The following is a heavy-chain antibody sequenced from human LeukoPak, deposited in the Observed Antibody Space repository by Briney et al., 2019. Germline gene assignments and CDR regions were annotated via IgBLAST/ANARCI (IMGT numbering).Heavy chain of an antibody. J-gene: IGHJ5*02. V-gene: IGHV3-21*01. CDR2: ISSSSSYI. D-gene: IGHD6-13*01. Sequence: PGGSLRLSCAASGFTFSSYSMNWVRQAPGKGLEWVSSISSSSSYIYYADSVKCRFTISRDNAKNSLYLQMNSLRAEDTAVYYCARCPYSSSWYDWFDPWGQGTLVTVSS. CDR1: GFTFSSYS. CDR3: ARCPYSSSWYDWFDP.